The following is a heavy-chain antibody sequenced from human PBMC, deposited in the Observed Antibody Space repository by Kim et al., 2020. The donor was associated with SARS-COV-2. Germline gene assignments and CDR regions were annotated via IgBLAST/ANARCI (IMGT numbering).Heavy chain of an antibody. D-gene: IGHD2-8*02. V-gene: IGHV3-73*01. Sequence: GGSLRLSCAASGFTFSGSAMHWVRQASGKGLEWVGRIKSKANNYATVYAASVKGRFIISRDDSKNTAYLQMNSLKTEDTAMYYCIRKSALLGYNMDVWGQGTTVTVSS. CDR3: IRKSALLGYNMDV. CDR2: IKSKANNYAT. CDR1: GFTFSGSA. J-gene: IGHJ6*02.